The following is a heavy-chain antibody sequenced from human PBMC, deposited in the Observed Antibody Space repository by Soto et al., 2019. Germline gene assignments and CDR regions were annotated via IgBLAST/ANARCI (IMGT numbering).Heavy chain of an antibody. D-gene: IGHD3-16*01. J-gene: IGHJ4*02. Sequence: GESLRLASAASGFTVSTNYMICVRQAPGKGLEWVSVIYSGGSTYYADTVKGPFTISRDNSKNTLYLQIDSLRAEDTAVDYCASGGDVGYFAYWGQGTLVTVSS. CDR3: ASGGDVGYFAY. CDR2: IYSGGST. V-gene: IGHV3-53*01. CDR1: GFTVSTNY.